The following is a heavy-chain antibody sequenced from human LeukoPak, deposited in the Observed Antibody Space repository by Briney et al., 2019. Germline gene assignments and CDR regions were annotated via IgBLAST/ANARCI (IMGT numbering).Heavy chain of an antibody. CDR3: ARGTDGYNYDQTYYFGY. Sequence: PGGSLRLSCAASGFTFSSYSMNWVRQAPGKGLEWVSSISGSSSYIYYADSVKGRFTISRDNDKNSLYLQMNSLRAEDTAVYYCARGTDGYNYDQTYYFGYWGQGTLVTVSS. CDR2: ISGSSSYI. CDR1: GFTFSSYS. V-gene: IGHV3-21*01. D-gene: IGHD5-24*01. J-gene: IGHJ4*02.